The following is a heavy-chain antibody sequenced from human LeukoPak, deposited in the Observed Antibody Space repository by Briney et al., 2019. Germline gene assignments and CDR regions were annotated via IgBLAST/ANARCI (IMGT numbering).Heavy chain of an antibody. CDR2: IVGSGVTT. V-gene: IGHV3-23*01. J-gene: IGHJ6*04. D-gene: IGHD3-10*02. CDR1: GFTFSNYG. CDR3: AELGITMIGGV. Sequence: GGTLRLSCIASGFTFSNYGMNWVRQAPGKGLEWVSGIVGSGVTTYYADSVKGRFTISRDNAKNSLYLQMNSLRAEDTAVYYCAELGITMIGGVWGKGTTVTISS.